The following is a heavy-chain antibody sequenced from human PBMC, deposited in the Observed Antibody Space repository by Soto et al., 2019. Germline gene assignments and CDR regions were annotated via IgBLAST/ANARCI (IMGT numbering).Heavy chain of an antibody. J-gene: IGHJ4*02. CDR1: GGSISSGGYY. CDR2: IYHSGST. V-gene: IGHV4-30-2*01. D-gene: IGHD4-17*01. Sequence: SETLSLTCTVSGGSISSGGYYWSWIRQHPGKGLEWIGYIYHSGSTYYNPSLKSRVTISVDRSKNQFSLKLSSVTAADTAVYYCARGRAADYGDYLREFDYWGQGTLVTVSS. CDR3: ARGRAADYGDYLREFDY.